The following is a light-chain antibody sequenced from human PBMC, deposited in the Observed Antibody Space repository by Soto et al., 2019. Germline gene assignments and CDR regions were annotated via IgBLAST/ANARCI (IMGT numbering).Light chain of an antibody. CDR3: QQYGNSPPFT. CDR1: QSVSSSY. CDR2: GAS. Sequence: EIVLTQSPGTLSLSPGERATLSCRASQSVSSSYLAWYQQKPGQAPRLLIYGASSRATGIPDRFSGSGSGTDFTLTINRLEPEDFAVYFCQQYGNSPPFTFGQGTKVEIK. J-gene: IGKJ2*01. V-gene: IGKV3-20*01.